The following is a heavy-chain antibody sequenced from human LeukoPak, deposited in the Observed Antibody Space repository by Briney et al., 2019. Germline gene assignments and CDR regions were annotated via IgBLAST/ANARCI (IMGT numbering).Heavy chain of an antibody. CDR3: ARIGITMIVVAANDDY. J-gene: IGHJ4*02. CDR2: INPNSGGT. CDR1: GYTFTGYY. D-gene: IGHD3-22*01. V-gene: IGHV1-2*06. Sequence: WASVKVSCKASGYTFTGYYMHWVRQAPGQGLEWMGRINPNSGGTNYVQKFQGRVTMTRDTPISTAYMELSRLRSDDTAVYYCARIGITMIVVAANDDYWGQGTLVTVSS.